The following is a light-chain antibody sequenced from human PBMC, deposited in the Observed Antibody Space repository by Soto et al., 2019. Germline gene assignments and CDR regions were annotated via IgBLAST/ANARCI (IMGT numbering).Light chain of an antibody. CDR3: QQYNYWPPLT. CDR2: GAS. Sequence: EIVLTQSPGALSLSPGEKATLSCRASQSVSNNYLAWYQQKPGRAPRLLIYGASNRATGIPDRFSGSGSGTEFTLTISSLQSEDFAVYYCQQYNYWPPLTFGGGTKVDIK. J-gene: IGKJ4*01. CDR1: QSVSNN. V-gene: IGKV3D-15*01.